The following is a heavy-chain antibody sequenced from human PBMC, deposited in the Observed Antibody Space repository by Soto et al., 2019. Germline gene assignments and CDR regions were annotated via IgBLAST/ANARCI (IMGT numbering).Heavy chain of an antibody. CDR1: GGSISSSSYY. CDR3: ARHPSRVGQYYYASSGYLDAFDI. CDR2: IYYSGST. V-gene: IGHV4-39*01. J-gene: IGHJ3*02. Sequence: SETLSLTCTVSGGSISSSSYYWGWIRQPPGKGLEWIGSIYYSGSTYYNPSLKSRVTISVDTSKNQFSLKLSSVTAADTAVYYCARHPSRVGQYYYASSGYLDAFDIWGQGTMVTV. D-gene: IGHD3-22*01.